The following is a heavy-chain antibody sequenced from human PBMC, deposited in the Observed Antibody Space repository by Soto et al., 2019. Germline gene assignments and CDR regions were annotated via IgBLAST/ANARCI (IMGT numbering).Heavy chain of an antibody. J-gene: IGHJ5*02. D-gene: IGHD6-19*01. V-gene: IGHV4-39*01. CDR2: IYYSGST. CDR1: GGSISSSSYY. CDR3: ARPTYSSGWYSGWFDP. Sequence: SETLSLTCTVSGGSISSSSYYWGWIRQPPGKGLEWIGSIYYSGSTYYNPSLKSRVTISVDTSKNQFSLKLSSVTAADTAVYYCARPTYSSGWYSGWFDPWGQGTLVTVSS.